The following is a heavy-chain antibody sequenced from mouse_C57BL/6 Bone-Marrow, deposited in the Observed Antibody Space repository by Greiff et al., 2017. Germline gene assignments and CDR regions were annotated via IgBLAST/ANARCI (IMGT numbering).Heavy chain of an antibody. J-gene: IGHJ1*03. Sequence: QVQLQQPGAELVKPGASVKLSCKASGYTFTSYWINWVKQRPGQGLEWIGDIYPGSGSTNYNEKFKSKATLTVDTSSSTAYMQLSSLTSEDAAVYYCSRPYCSDCRYFDVWGTGTTVTVSS. D-gene: IGHD2-12*01. CDR1: GYTFTSYW. V-gene: IGHV1-55*01. CDR2: IYPGSGST. CDR3: SRPYCSDCRYFDV.